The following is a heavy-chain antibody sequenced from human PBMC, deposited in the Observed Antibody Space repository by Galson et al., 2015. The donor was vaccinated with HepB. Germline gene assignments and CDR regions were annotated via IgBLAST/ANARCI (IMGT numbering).Heavy chain of an antibody. CDR3: AREGSGSYYPADY. Sequence: SVKVSCKASGYTFVSYGISWVRQAPGQGLEWMGWISAYNGDTNYAQKFQGRVTMTRDTSTNTAYMELTSLRTDDTAVFYCAREGSGSYYPADYWGQGTLVTVSA. V-gene: IGHV1-18*01. CDR1: GYTFVSYG. CDR2: ISAYNGDT. D-gene: IGHD1-26*01. J-gene: IGHJ4*02.